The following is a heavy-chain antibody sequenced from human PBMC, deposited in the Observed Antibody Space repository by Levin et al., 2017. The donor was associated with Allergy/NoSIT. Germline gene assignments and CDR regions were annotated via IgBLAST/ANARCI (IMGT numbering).Heavy chain of an antibody. V-gene: IGHV4-59*01. CDR2: IYYSGST. CDR1: GGSISSYY. D-gene: IGHD3-3*01. CDR3: AGSYYDFWSGYYRNWFDP. Sequence: PSETLSLTCTVSGGSISSYYWSWIRQPPGKGLEWIGYIYYSGSTNYNPSLKSRVTISVDTSKNQFSLKLSSVTAADTAVYYCAGSYYDFWSGYYRNWFDPWGQGTLVTVSS. J-gene: IGHJ5*02.